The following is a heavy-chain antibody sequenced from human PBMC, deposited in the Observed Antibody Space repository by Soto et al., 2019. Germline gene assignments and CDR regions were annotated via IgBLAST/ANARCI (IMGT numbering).Heavy chain of an antibody. V-gene: IGHV3-30*18. J-gene: IGHJ4*02. Sequence: QVQLVESGGGVVQPGRSLRLSCAASGFTFSSYGMHWVRRAPGKGLEWVAIISCDGSNTYYADSVKGRFTISRDNSKNTLYLQMNSLRAEDTSVYYCAKEGGLSGSYYISSSYYFDYWGQGTLVTVSS. CDR2: ISCDGSNT. CDR3: AKEGGLSGSYYISSSYYFDY. D-gene: IGHD1-26*01. CDR1: GFTFSSYG.